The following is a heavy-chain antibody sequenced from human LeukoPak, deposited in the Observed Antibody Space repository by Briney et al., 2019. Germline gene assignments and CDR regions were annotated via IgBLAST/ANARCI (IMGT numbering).Heavy chain of an antibody. Sequence: GESLKISCKGSGYSFTSYWIGWVRPMPGKGLEWMGIIYPGDSDTRYSPSFQGQVTISADKSISTAYLQWSSLAAADTAMYYCXRFRVKGFDYWGQGTLVTVSS. V-gene: IGHV5-51*01. CDR2: IYPGDSDT. CDR1: GYSFTSYW. CDR3: XRFRVKGFDY. J-gene: IGHJ4*02. D-gene: IGHD3-10*01.